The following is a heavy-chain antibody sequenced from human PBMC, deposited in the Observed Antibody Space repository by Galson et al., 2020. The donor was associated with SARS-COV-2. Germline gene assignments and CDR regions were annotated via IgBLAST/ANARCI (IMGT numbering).Heavy chain of an antibody. CDR1: GTSISSGSYS. CDR3: ARLHYGEYAPEAFDI. V-gene: IGHV4-30-2*01. Sequence: SETLSLTCAVSGTSISSGSYSWNWIRQPPGKGLEWIGYISHSGVTYYNPSLKSRVTISGDRSKNQFSLRLSSVTAADTAVYYCARLHYGEYAPEAFDIWGSGTRVTVAS. CDR2: ISHSGVT. J-gene: IGHJ3*02. D-gene: IGHD4-17*01.